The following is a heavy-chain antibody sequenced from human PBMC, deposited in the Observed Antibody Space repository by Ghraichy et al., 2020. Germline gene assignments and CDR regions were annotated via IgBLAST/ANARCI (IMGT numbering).Heavy chain of an antibody. Sequence: GGSLRLSCAASGFSLSSYWMHWVRQVPGKGLVWVSRINGDGSSTNYADSVKGRFTISRDNAKNTLYLQMNGLRGDDTGVYYCARNDAAYGRLDPWGQRTLVTVAS. CDR1: GFSLSSYW. V-gene: IGHV3-74*01. CDR3: ARNDAAYGRLDP. CDR2: INGDGSST. J-gene: IGHJ5*02. D-gene: IGHD4-17*01.